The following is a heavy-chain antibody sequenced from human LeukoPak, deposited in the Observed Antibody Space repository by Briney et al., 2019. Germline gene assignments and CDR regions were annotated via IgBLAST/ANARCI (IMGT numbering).Heavy chain of an antibody. Sequence: SETLSLTCTVSGGSISSYYWSWIRQPPGRGLEWIGYIYYSGSTNYNPSLKSRVTMSVDTSKNQFSLKLSSVTAADTAVYYCARDEYYYDSSGYYQLDYWGQGTLVTVSS. V-gene: IGHV4-59*12. D-gene: IGHD3-22*01. CDR2: IYYSGST. CDR1: GGSISSYY. J-gene: IGHJ4*02. CDR3: ARDEYYYDSSGYYQLDY.